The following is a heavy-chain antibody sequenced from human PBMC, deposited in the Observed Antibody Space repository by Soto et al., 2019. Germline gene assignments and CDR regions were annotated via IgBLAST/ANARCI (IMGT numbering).Heavy chain of an antibody. J-gene: IGHJ6*02. CDR1: GGSFSGYY. CDR3: ARQQESKYYDFWSGPNYGMDV. D-gene: IGHD3-3*01. Sequence: SETLSLTCAVYGGSFSGYYWSWIRQPPGKGLEWNGEINHSGSTNYNPSLKSRVTISVDTSKNQFSLKLSSVTAADTAVYYCARQQESKYYDFWSGPNYGMDVWGQGTTVTVSS. V-gene: IGHV4-34*01. CDR2: INHSGST.